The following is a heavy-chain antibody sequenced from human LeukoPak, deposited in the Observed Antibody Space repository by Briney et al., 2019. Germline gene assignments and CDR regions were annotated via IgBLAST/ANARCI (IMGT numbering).Heavy chain of an antibody. Sequence: SETLSLTCTVSGGSISRGDYYWSWIRQPPGKGLEWIGYIYYSGSTYYNPSLKSRVTISVDTSKNQFSLKLSSVTAADTAVYYCARVIMAVAGYYFDYWGQGTLVTVSS. CDR3: ARVIMAVAGYYFDY. CDR1: GGSISRGDYY. D-gene: IGHD6-19*01. V-gene: IGHV4-30-4*08. CDR2: IYYSGST. J-gene: IGHJ4*02.